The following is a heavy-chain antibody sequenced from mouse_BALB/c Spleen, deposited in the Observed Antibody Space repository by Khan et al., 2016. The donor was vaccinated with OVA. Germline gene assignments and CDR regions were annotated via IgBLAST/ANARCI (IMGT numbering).Heavy chain of an antibody. CDR1: GSSLTNYG. CDR3: ARQPYYHYNIMDY. CDR2: IWSDGST. V-gene: IGHV2-6-1*01. Sequence: QVQLKESGPGLVAPSQSLSITCTISGSSLTNYGVHWVRQPPGKGLEWLVVIWSDGSTTYNSALKSRLTVTKDNSKSQVFLEMNSLQTDDTAMYFCARQPYYHYNIMDYWGQGTSVTVSS. D-gene: IGHD2-10*01. J-gene: IGHJ4*01.